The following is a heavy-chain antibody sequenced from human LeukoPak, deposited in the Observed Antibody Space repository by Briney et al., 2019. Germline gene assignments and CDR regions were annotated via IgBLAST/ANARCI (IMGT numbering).Heavy chain of an antibody. CDR3: ARGRAWNYPPGSYYFDY. Sequence: SETLSLTCTVSGYSIRSGYYWSWIRQPPGKGLEWIGEINHSGSTNYNPSLKSRVTISVDTSKNQFSLKLSSVTAADTAVYYCARGRAWNYPPGSYYFDYWGQGTLVTVSS. D-gene: IGHD1-7*01. CDR1: GYSIRSGYY. J-gene: IGHJ4*02. CDR2: INHSGST. V-gene: IGHV4-34*01.